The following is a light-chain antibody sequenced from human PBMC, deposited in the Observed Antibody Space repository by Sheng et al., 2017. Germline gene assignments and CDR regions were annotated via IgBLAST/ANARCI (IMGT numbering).Light chain of an antibody. CDR2: DAS. J-gene: IGKJ5*01. CDR1: QSVSSY. Sequence: EIVLTQSPATLSLSPGERATLSCRASQSVSSYLAWYQQKPGQAPRLLIYDASNRATGIPARFSGSGSGTDFSLTISSLQAEDVAVYYCQQYYSSLITFGQGTRLEI. V-gene: IGKV3-11*01. CDR3: QQYYSSLIT.